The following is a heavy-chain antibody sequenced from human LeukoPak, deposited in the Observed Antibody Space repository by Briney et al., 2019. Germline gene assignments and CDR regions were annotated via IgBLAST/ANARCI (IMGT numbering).Heavy chain of an antibody. V-gene: IGHV3-7*01. CDR2: IKEDGSEI. CDR3: ARDRGYSSFDY. Sequence: GGSLRVSCAAPAFTFSTYWMSWVRQAPGKGLEWVANIKEDGSEINYVDSVKGRFTISRDNAKNSLYLQMNSLRVEDTAVYYCARDRGYSSFDYWGQGTLVTVSS. J-gene: IGHJ4*02. D-gene: IGHD4-23*01. CDR1: AFTFSTYW.